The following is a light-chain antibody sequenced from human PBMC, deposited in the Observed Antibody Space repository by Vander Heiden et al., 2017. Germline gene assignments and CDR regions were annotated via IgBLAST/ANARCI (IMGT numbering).Light chain of an antibody. J-gene: IGKJ1*01. CDR2: TAS. V-gene: IGKV1-39*01. CDR1: QGISNY. Sequence: DIQMTQSPSSLSASVGDGVTITCRASQGISNYLNWYQQKPGKGPELLIYTASTLKSGVPSRFRGSGSGTDFTLSISSLQPTDFATYYCQQTDSTPQTFGQGTKVEIK. CDR3: QQTDSTPQT.